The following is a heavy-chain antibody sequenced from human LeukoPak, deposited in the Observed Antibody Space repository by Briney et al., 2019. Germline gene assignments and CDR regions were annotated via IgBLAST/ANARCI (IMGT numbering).Heavy chain of an antibody. D-gene: IGHD1-7*01. V-gene: IGHV4-34*01. J-gene: IGHJ4*02. CDR2: INHSGST. CDR1: GGSFSGYH. Sequence: PSETLSLTCAVYGGSFSGYHWSWIRQPPGKGLEWIGEINHSGSTNYNPSLKSRVTTSVDTSKNQFSLKLSSVTAADTAVYFCARGNYDYFDSWGQGTLVTVSS. CDR3: ARGNYDYFDS.